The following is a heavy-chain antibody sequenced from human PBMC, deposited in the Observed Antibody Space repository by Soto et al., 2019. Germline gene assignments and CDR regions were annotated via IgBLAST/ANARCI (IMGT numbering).Heavy chain of an antibody. CDR3: ARGSGSKWYYFAS. D-gene: IGHD3-10*01. J-gene: IGHJ4*02. V-gene: IGHV4-59*01. CDR1: GVSSTRFY. CDR2: LFDNGDV. Sequence: QVRLQESGPGLVRPSETLSLTCTVSGVSSTRFYWSWIRQSPGKGLEWIGYLFDNGDVMYNPSLMSRLTMSIDMSKNELSLRLTSVTAPDPAMYYCARGSGSKWYYFASWGEGTLVTVSS.